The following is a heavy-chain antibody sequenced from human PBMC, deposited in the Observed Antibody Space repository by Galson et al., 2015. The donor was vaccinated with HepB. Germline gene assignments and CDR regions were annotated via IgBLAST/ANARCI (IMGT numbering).Heavy chain of an antibody. CDR2: IYSSGST. CDR3: ARDVGGSRDY. J-gene: IGHJ4*02. D-gene: IGHD4-23*01. Sequence: SLRLSCAASGFTVSSNYMSWVRQAPGKGLEWVSVIYSSGSTFHADSVKDRFTISRDNSKNTLYLQMNSLRAEDTAVYFCARDVGGSRDYWGQGTLVTVSS. V-gene: IGHV3-53*01. CDR1: GFTVSSNY.